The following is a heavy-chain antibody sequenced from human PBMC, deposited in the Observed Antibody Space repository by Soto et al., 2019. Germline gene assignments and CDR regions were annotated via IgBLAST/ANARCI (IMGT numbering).Heavy chain of an antibody. Sequence: SLRLSCAASGFTFSTYAMHWVRQAPGKGLEWVAVISDDGSNKYYAESVKGRFTISRDNSKNTLYLQMNSLRAEDTAVYYCARDHFGSSWSYFDYWGQGTLVTVSS. D-gene: IGHD6-13*01. CDR2: ISDDGSNK. CDR1: GFTFSTYA. V-gene: IGHV3-30-3*01. CDR3: ARDHFGSSWSYFDY. J-gene: IGHJ4*02.